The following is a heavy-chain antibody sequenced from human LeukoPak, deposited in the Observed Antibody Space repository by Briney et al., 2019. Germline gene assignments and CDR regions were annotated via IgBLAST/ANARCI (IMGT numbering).Heavy chain of an antibody. CDR3: ARGTNGNSYNMNV. J-gene: IGHJ6*03. CDR2: ISSNGGST. Sequence: PGGSLRLSCAASGFTFTSYAMHWVRQAPGKGLEYVSAISSNGGSTYYANSVKGRFTISRDNSKNTLYLQMGSLRGEDMAVYYGARGTNGNSYNMNVWGKGTRSPSP. D-gene: IGHD4-17*01. V-gene: IGHV3-64*01. CDR1: GFTFTSYA.